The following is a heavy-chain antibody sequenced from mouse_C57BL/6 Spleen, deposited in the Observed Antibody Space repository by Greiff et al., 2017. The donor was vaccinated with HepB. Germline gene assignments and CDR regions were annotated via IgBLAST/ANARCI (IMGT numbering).Heavy chain of an antibody. V-gene: IGHV1-22*01. D-gene: IGHD1-1*01. Sequence: EVQLQESGPELVKPGASVKMSCKASGYTFTDYNMHWVKQSHGKSLEWIGYINPNNGGTSYNQKFKGKATLTVNKSSSTAYMELRSLTSEDSAVYYCASPLITTVGYFDVWGTGTTVTVSS. J-gene: IGHJ1*03. CDR2: INPNNGGT. CDR3: ASPLITTVGYFDV. CDR1: GYTFTDYN.